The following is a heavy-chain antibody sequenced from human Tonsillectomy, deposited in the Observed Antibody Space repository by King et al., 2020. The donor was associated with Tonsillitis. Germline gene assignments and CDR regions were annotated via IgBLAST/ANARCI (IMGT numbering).Heavy chain of an antibody. J-gene: IGHJ4*02. Sequence: VQLVESGGGVVQPGRSLRLSCAASGFTFRSYGMHWVRQAPGKGLEWVAVISYDANNKYQADSVKGRFTISRDNSKNTLFLQKNSLRHEDTAVYYCAKSSRSGWFYFDNWGQGALVTVSS. V-gene: IGHV3-30*18. CDR3: AKSSRSGWFYFDN. CDR2: ISYDANNK. CDR1: GFTFRSYG. D-gene: IGHD6-19*01.